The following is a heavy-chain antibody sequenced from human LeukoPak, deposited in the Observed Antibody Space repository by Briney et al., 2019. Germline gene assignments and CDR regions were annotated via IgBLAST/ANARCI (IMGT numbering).Heavy chain of an antibody. J-gene: IGHJ4*02. CDR1: GFTFSSHS. D-gene: IGHD3-22*01. CDR3: AKVALFSGYYPPFDY. V-gene: IGHV3-30*18. Sequence: GGSLRLSCGASGFTFSSHSMNWVRQAPGKGLEWVAVISYDGSNEYYADSVKGRFTISRDNSKNTLFLQMNSLRPEDTAVYHCAKVALFSGYYPPFDYWGQGTLVTVSS. CDR2: ISYDGSNE.